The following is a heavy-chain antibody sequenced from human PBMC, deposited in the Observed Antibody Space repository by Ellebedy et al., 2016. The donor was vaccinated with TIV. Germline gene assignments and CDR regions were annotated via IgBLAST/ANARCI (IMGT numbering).Heavy chain of an antibody. Sequence: AASVKVSCKASGYTFIGYYMHWVRQAPGQGLEWMGWINPKNGDTSYAQKFQGRVTMTRDPSISTAYMELSRLGSDDTAVYYCGRSGYGSGWSFDYWGQGTLVTVPS. CDR1: GYTFIGYY. CDR3: GRSGYGSGWSFDY. V-gene: IGHV1-2*02. CDR2: INPKNGDT. D-gene: IGHD6-19*01. J-gene: IGHJ4*02.